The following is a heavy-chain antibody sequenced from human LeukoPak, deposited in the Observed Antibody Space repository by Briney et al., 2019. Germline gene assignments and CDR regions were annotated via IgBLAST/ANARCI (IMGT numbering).Heavy chain of an antibody. Sequence: GASVKVSCKASGGTFSSYAISWVRQAPGQGLEWMGGIIAMFTTANYAQKFQGRVTITAGKSTSTAYMELSSLRSEDTAVYYCARSNGPVLVSPGAPIHYYYFYMDVWGKGTTVTVSS. CDR1: GGTFSSYA. CDR2: IIAMFTTA. V-gene: IGHV1-69*06. CDR3: ARSNGPVLVSPGAPIHYYYFYMDV. D-gene: IGHD3-3*02. J-gene: IGHJ6*03.